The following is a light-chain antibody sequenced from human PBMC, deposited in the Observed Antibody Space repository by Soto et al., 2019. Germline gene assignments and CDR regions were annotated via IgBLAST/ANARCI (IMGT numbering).Light chain of an antibody. Sequence: QPVLTQPPSASGSPGQSLTVSCTGTSSDVGRYDYVSWYQQHPGKAPKLLIYGVTNRPSGVSNRFSGSKSGNTASLTISGLQAEDEADYYCSSYTTNITPVVFGGGTKLTVL. CDR2: GVT. V-gene: IGLV2-14*01. CDR3: SSYTTNITPVV. CDR1: SSDVGRYDY. J-gene: IGLJ2*01.